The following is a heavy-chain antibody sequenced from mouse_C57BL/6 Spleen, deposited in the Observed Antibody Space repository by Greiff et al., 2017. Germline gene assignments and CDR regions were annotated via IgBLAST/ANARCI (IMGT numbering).Heavy chain of an antibody. J-gene: IGHJ3*01. CDR3: VTKGSGFAY. Sequence: DVKLVESGGGLVQPKGSLKLSCAASGFSFNTYAMNWVRQAPGQGLEWVARIRSKSNNYATYYADSVKDRFTISRDDSESMLYLQMNSLKSEDTAMYYCVTKGSGFAYWGQGTLVTVSA. CDR2: IRSKSNNYAT. V-gene: IGHV10-1*01. D-gene: IGHD1-1*01. CDR1: GFSFNTYA.